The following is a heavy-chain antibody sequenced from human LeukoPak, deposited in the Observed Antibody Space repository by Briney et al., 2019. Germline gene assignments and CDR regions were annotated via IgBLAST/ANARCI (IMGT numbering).Heavy chain of an antibody. CDR3: ARGAYSSSSLAFDY. J-gene: IGHJ4*02. V-gene: IGHV7-4-1*02. Sequence: GASVKVSCKASGYTFTSYAMNWVRQAPGQGLEWMGWINTNTGNPTYAQGFTGRFVFSLDTSISTAYLQISSLKAEDTAVYYCARGAYSSSSLAFDYWGQGTLVTVSS. CDR2: INTNTGNP. D-gene: IGHD6-6*01. CDR1: GYTFTSYA.